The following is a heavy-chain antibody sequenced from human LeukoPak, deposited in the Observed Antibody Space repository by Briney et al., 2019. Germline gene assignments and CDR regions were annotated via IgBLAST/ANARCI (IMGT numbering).Heavy chain of an antibody. V-gene: IGHV3-23*01. CDR1: GFTLCSYA. J-gene: IGHJ4*02. Sequence: PGGALRLSFATPGFTLCSYALRWGRPAPGEGVGWGSAISGSGGSTYYADSVKGRFTISRDNSKNTLYLQMNSLRAEDTAVYYCVGALAAAGRGSYYFDYWGQGTLVTVSS. CDR2: ISGSGGST. D-gene: IGHD6-13*01. CDR3: VGALAAAGRGSYYFDY.